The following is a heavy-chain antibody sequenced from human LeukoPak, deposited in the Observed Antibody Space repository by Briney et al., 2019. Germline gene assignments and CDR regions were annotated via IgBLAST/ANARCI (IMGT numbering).Heavy chain of an antibody. V-gene: IGHV1-69*04. CDR3: ARDGYYGSGSYSP. CDR1: GGTFSSYA. J-gene: IGHJ5*02. Sequence: SVKVSCKASGGTFSSYAISWVRQAPGQGLEWMGRIIPILGIANYAQKFQGRVTITADKSTSTPYMELSSLRSEDTAVYYCARDGYYGSGSYSPWGQGTLVTVSS. CDR2: IIPILGIA. D-gene: IGHD3-10*01.